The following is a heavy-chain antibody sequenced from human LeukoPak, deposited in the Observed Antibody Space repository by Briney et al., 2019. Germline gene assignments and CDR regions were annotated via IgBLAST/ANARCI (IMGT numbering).Heavy chain of an antibody. CDR1: GGSISSYY. CDR2: IYYSGST. CDR3: ARVARSSSWYISYYYYYYMDV. Sequence: PSETLSLTCTVSGGSISSYYWSWIRQPPGKGLEWIGYIYYSGSTNYNPSLKSRVTISVDTSKNQFSLKLSSVTAADTAVYYCARVARSSSWYISYYYYYYMDVWGKGTTVTISS. D-gene: IGHD6-13*01. J-gene: IGHJ6*03. V-gene: IGHV4-59*01.